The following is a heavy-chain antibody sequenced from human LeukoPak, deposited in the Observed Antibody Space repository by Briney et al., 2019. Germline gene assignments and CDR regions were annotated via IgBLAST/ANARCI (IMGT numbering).Heavy chain of an antibody. CDR1: GGSFSGYY. V-gene: IGHV4-34*01. Sequence: SETLSLTCAVYGGSFSGYYWSWIRQPPGKGLEWIGEINHSGSTNYNPSLKSRVTISVDTSKNQFSLKLSSVTAADTAVYYCAITMIVVVTDAFDIWGQGTLVTVSS. CDR3: AITMIVVVTDAFDI. J-gene: IGHJ3*02. CDR2: INHSGST. D-gene: IGHD3-22*01.